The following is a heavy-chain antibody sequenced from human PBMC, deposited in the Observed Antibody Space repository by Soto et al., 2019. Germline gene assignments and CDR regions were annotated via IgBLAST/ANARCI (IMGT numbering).Heavy chain of an antibody. Sequence: PGGSLRLSCAASGFTFSGYAMSWVRQAPGKGLERVSASSGCGGSTYYADSVKGRFTISRDNSKNTLYLQMNSLRAEDTAVYYCASTPRTRYRSSWYGAGWFDPWGQGTLVTVSS. D-gene: IGHD6-13*01. CDR1: GFTFSGYA. J-gene: IGHJ5*02. V-gene: IGHV3-23*01. CDR3: ASTPRTRYRSSWYGAGWFDP. CDR2: SSGCGGST.